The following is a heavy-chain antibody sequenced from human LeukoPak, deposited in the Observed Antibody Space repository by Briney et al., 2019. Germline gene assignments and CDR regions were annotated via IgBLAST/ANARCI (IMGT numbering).Heavy chain of an antibody. Sequence: GESLKISCKGSGYSFTSNWIGWVRQMPGKGLEWMGIIYPGDYETTYSPSFPGQVTNSADQSITTTYLQWDSLKASDTAMYYCARHPWGIKVADYWGQGTLVTVSS. D-gene: IGHD3-16*01. J-gene: IGHJ4*02. CDR1: GYSFTSNW. V-gene: IGHV5-51*01. CDR3: ARHPWGIKVADY. CDR2: IYPGDYET.